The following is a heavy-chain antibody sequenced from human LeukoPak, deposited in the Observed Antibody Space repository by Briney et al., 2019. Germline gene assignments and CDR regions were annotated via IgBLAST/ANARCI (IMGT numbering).Heavy chain of an antibody. CDR2: ISGSGGST. J-gene: IGHJ4*02. CDR3: AKGAVAGNQKPGGY. D-gene: IGHD6-19*01. CDR1: GGSISSSSYY. Sequence: ETLSLTCTVSGGSISSSSYYWGWIRQPPGKGLEWVSAISGSGGSTYYADSVKGRFTISRDNSKNTLYLQMNSLRAEDTAVYYCAKGAVAGNQKPGGYWGQGTLVTVSS. V-gene: IGHV3-23*01.